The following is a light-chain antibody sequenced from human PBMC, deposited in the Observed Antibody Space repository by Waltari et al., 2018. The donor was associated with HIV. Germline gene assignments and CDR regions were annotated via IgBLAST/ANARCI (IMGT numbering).Light chain of an antibody. V-gene: IGKV3-20*01. CDR1: QSVSSTF. J-gene: IGKJ5*01. Sequence: RATLSCRASQSVSSTFLAWYQQKRGQAPRLLMYGASSRATGTPDRFSGSGSGTDFTLTISRLEPEDFAVYFCQQYGNSVFTFGQGTRLEIK. CDR2: GAS. CDR3: QQYGNSVFT.